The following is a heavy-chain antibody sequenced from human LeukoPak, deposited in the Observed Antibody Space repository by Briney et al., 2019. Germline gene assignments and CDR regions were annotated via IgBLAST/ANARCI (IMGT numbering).Heavy chain of an antibody. V-gene: IGHV3-66*01. CDR2: ICSGGST. D-gene: IGHD4-17*01. J-gene: IGHJ3*02. CDR1: GLTVSGNY. Sequence: GGSLRLSCAASGLTVSGNYMSWVRQAPGKGLEWVSVICSGGSTYYADSVKGRFTISRDNSKNTLYLQMNSLRAEDTAVYYCAKEILRAFDIWGQGTMVTVSS. CDR3: AKEILRAFDI.